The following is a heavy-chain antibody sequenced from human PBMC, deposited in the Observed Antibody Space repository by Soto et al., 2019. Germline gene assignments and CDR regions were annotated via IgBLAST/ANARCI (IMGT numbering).Heavy chain of an antibody. CDR3: ATSSRGYRYGEDY. CDR2: IYYSGST. J-gene: IGHJ4*02. D-gene: IGHD5-18*01. CDR1: GGSLSSYY. V-gene: IGHV4-59*01. Sequence: PSETLSLTCTVSGGSLSSYYWSWIRQPPGKGLEWIGYIYYSGSTNYNPSLKSRVTISVDTSKNQFSLKLSSVTAADTAVYYCATSSRGYRYGEDYWGQGTLVTV.